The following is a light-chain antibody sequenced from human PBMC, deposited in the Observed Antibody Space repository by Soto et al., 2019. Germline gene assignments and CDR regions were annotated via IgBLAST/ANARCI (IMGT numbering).Light chain of an antibody. J-gene: IGLJ2*01. Sequence: QSVLTQPASVSGSPGQSITISCTGTSSDVGAYNYVSWYRQHPCKGPELIIYKVTDRPSGVSSRFSGSKSGNTAYLTISGLQAEDESDYYCSSYTTTSTWGFGGGTKVTVL. CDR3: SSYTTTSTWG. CDR2: KVT. V-gene: IGLV2-14*01. CDR1: SSDVGAYNY.